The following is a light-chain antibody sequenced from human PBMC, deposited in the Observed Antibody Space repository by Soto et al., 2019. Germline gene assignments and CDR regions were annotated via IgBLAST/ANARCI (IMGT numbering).Light chain of an antibody. CDR1: SSNIGSNT. Sequence: QSVLTQPPSASGTPGQRVTISCSGSSSNIGSNTVNWYQQLPGTAPKLLIYSNNQRPSGVPDRFSGSKSGTSASLAISGLQSEDAADYYCAVWDDSLNGPVFGGGTQLTVL. CDR3: AVWDDSLNGPV. V-gene: IGLV1-44*01. CDR2: SNN. J-gene: IGLJ7*01.